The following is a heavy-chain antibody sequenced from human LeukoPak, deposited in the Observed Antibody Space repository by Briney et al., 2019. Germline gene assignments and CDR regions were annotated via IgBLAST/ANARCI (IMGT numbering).Heavy chain of an antibody. CDR1: GFTFSSYA. CDR3: AKDHCSSTSCYTYYFDY. J-gene: IGHJ4*02. D-gene: IGHD2-2*02. CDR2: ISGSGGST. V-gene: IGHV3-23*01. Sequence: GGSLRLSCAASGFTFSSYAMSWVRQAPGKGLEWVSAISGSGGSTYYADSVKGRFTISRDNSKNTLYLQMNSLRAEDTAVYYCAKDHCSSTSCYTYYFDYWGQGTLVTVSS.